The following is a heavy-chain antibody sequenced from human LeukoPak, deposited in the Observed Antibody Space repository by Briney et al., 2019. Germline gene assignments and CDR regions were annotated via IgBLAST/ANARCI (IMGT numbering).Heavy chain of an antibody. CDR2: ISAYNGNT. CDR1: GYTFTSKG. D-gene: IGHD6-6*01. V-gene: IGHV1-18*01. CDR3: ARDIGYSSSLGTPLDY. J-gene: IGHJ4*02. Sequence: SVKVSCKGSGYTFTSKGISWVRQAPGQGLEWMGWISAYNGNTNYEQKLQGRVTMTTDTSTSTAYMELRSLRSDDTAVYYCARDIGYSSSLGTPLDYWGQGTLVTVSS.